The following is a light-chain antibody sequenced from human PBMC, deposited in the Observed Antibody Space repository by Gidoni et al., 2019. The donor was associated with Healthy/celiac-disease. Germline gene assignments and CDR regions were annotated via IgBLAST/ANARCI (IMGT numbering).Light chain of an antibody. CDR2: GAS. CDR3: QQYGSSPSYT. Sequence: VLTQSPGTLSLSPGERATLSCRASQSVSSSYLAWYQQKPGQAPRLLIYGASSRATGIPDRFSGSGSGTDFTLTISRLEPEDFAVYYCQQYGSSPSYTFGQGTKLEIK. CDR1: QSVSSSY. V-gene: IGKV3-20*01. J-gene: IGKJ2*01.